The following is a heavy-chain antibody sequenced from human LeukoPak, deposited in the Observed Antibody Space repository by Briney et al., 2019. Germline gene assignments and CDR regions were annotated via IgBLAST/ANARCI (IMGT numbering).Heavy chain of an antibody. Sequence: SETLSLTCTVSGGSISSGSYYWSWIRQPAGKGLEWIGRIYTSGSTNYNPSLKSRVTISVDTSKNQFSLKLSSVTAADTAVYYCARDVCSSTSCFYYYYYYMDVWGKGTTVTVSS. CDR3: ARDVCSSTSCFYYYYYYMDV. V-gene: IGHV4-61*02. CDR2: IYTSGST. D-gene: IGHD2-2*01. J-gene: IGHJ6*03. CDR1: GGSISSGSYY.